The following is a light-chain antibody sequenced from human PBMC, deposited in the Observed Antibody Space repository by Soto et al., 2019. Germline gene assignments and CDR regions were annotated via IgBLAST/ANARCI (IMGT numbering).Light chain of an antibody. Sequence: STLSSSLLEIVTITFRASQTISNWLAWYQQKPGKAPKVLIYQASSLQGGVPSRFSGRRSETEFTLTISSLLPDDFATYFCQQYRFYLRTFGEGSKV. CDR3: QQYRFYLRT. CDR1: QTISNW. V-gene: IGKV1-5*03. J-gene: IGKJ4*01. CDR2: QAS.